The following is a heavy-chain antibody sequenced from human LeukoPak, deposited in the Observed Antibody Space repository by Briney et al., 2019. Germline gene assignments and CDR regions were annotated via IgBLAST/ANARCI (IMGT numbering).Heavy chain of an antibody. CDR2: INSEGSST. Sequence: PGGSLRLSCAASGFTFRSYWMNWVRQGPGKGLAWVSRINSEGSSTSYADSVKGRFFISRDNAKNMVYLQMNSLRVEDTAVYYCAKRDYWGQGTLVTVSS. V-gene: IGHV3-74*01. J-gene: IGHJ4*01. CDR1: GFTFRSYW. CDR3: AKRDY.